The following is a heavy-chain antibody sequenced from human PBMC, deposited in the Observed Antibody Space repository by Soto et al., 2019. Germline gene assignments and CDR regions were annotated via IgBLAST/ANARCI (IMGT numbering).Heavy chain of an antibody. V-gene: IGHV4-34*01. CDR2: INHSGST. J-gene: IGHJ6*02. Sequence: SEILSLTCAVYGGSFSGYYWSWIRQPPGKGLEWIGEINHSGSTNYNPSLKSRVTISVDTSKNQFSLKLSSVTAADTAVYYCARGRGQVVVPAASYYGMDVWGQGTTVTVSS. D-gene: IGHD2-2*01. CDR3: ARGRGQVVVPAASYYGMDV. CDR1: GGSFSGYY.